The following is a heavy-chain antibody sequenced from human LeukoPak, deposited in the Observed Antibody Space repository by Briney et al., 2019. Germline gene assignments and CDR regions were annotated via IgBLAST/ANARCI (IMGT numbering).Heavy chain of an antibody. D-gene: IGHD2-15*01. Sequence: GGSLRLSCAASGFTFDDYAMHWVRQAPGKGLKWVSGISWNSGSIGYADSVKGRFTISRDNAKNSLYLQMNSLRAEDTALYYCAKDYCSGGSCPVDYWGQGTLVTVSS. J-gene: IGHJ4*02. CDR3: AKDYCSGGSCPVDY. V-gene: IGHV3-9*01. CDR1: GFTFDDYA. CDR2: ISWNSGSI.